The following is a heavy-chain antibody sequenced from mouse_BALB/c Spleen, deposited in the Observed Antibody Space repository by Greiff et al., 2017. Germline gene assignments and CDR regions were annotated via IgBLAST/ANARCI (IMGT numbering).Heavy chain of an antibody. Sequence: DVKLVESGGGLVQPGGSLKLSCAASGFTFSSYTMSWVRQTPEKRLEWVAYISNGGGSTYYPDTVKGRFTISRDNAKNTLYLQMSSLKSEDTAMYYCARHAYGNYVYFDYWGQGTTLTVSS. V-gene: IGHV5-12-2*01. CDR3: ARHAYGNYVYFDY. CDR2: ISNGGGST. CDR1: GFTFSSYT. J-gene: IGHJ2*01. D-gene: IGHD2-1*01.